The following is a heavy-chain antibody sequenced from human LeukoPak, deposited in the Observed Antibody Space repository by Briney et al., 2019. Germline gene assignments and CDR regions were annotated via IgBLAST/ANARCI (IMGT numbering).Heavy chain of an antibody. V-gene: IGHV4-31*03. J-gene: IGHJ6*01. Sequence: PSQTLSLTCTLSGGSISRGGYYGSCIRQHPGKGLEWIGYIYYSGTTYYTPPLNSRVPISVATSKNKSSLKLSSVTAGDTAVYYCARSATYYYYGMDVWGPGTTVTVS. CDR1: GGSISRGGYY. CDR3: ARSATYYYYGMDV. CDR2: IYYSGTT. D-gene: IGHD2-15*01.